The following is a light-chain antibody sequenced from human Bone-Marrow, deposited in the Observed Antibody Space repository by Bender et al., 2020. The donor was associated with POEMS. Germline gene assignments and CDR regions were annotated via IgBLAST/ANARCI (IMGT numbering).Light chain of an antibody. V-gene: IGLV1-40*01. CDR1: SSNIGAGYD. CDR3: CSYAGSYNWL. Sequence: QSVLTQPPSMSGAPGQRVTISCSGNSSNIGAGYDVHWYQQLPGTAPILLIYGNTYRPSAVPVRFSGSKSGTSASLAITGLQAEDEADYYCCSYAGSYNWLFGGGTRLTVL. J-gene: IGLJ2*01. CDR2: GNT.